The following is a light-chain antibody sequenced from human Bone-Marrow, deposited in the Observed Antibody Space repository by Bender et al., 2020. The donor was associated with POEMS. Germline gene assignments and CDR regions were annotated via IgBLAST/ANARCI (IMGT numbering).Light chain of an antibody. CDR1: SSDVDGGGYNY. V-gene: IGLV2-14*03. J-gene: IGLJ3*02. CDR3: QSYHNSLGGCL. Sequence: QSVLTQPASVSGSLGQSITISCTGISSDVDGGGYNYVSWYQQHPGKAPRLLIYDVSNRPSGVSDRFSGSKSGTSASLAITRHQAGDESGYSGQSYHNSLGGCLFAGGTKLTVL. CDR2: DVS.